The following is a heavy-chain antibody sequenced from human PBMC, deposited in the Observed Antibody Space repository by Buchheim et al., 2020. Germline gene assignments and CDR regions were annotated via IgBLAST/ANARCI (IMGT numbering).Heavy chain of an antibody. J-gene: IGHJ4*02. CDR2: IVGSDDST. CDR1: GFTFSSYG. D-gene: IGHD1-1*01. CDR3: AKGGWNEN. Sequence: VQLVESGGGVVQPGRSLRLSCAASGFTFSSYGMHWVRQAPGKGLEWVSSIVGSDDSTYYADSVKGRFTISRDNSKSTLFLQMNSLRVEDTAVYYCAKGGWNENWGRGTL. V-gene: IGHV3-23*04.